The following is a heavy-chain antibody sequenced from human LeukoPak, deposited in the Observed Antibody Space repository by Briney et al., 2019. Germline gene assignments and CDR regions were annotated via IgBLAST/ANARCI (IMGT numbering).Heavy chain of an antibody. V-gene: IGHV3-9*01. CDR2: ISWNSGSI. J-gene: IGHJ3*02. CDR3: AKDREARGIAAVSAFDI. Sequence: GGSLRLSCAASGFTFSSCAMSWVRQAPGKGLEWVSGISWNSGSIGYADSVKGRFTISRDNAKNSLYLQMNSLRAEDTALYYCAKDREARGIAAVSAFDIWGQGTMVTVSS. D-gene: IGHD6-13*01. CDR1: GFTFSSCA.